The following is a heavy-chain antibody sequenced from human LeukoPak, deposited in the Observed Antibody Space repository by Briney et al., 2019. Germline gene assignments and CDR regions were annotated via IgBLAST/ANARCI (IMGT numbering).Heavy chain of an antibody. D-gene: IGHD1-26*01. Sequence: ASVKVSCKASGYTFTSYGISWVRQAPGQGLEWMGWISAYNGNTNYAQKLQGRVTMTTDTSTSTAYMELRSLRSDDTAVYYCARAREPRRSLGWFDPWGQGTLVTVSS. J-gene: IGHJ5*02. CDR1: GYTFTSYG. CDR2: ISAYNGNT. V-gene: IGHV1-18*01. CDR3: ARAREPRRSLGWFDP.